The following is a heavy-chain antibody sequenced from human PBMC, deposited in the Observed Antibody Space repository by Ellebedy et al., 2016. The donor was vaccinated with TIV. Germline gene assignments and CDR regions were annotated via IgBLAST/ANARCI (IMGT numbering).Heavy chain of an antibody. CDR3: ARASGLTDAFDI. D-gene: IGHD3-22*01. Sequence: ASVKVSCKASGYTFTNHYITWVRQAPGQGLDWVGWISGYNGDTNYAQRVQDRVTMTTDSSTSTAYMELRTLTSGDTAVYYCARASGLTDAFDIWGQGTMVTVSS. J-gene: IGHJ3*02. V-gene: IGHV1-18*01. CDR1: GYTFTNHY. CDR2: ISGYNGDT.